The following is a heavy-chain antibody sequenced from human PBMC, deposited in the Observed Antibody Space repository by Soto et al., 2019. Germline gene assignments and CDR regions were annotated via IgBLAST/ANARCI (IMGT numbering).Heavy chain of an antibody. V-gene: IGHV3-30-3*01. CDR2: ISYDGSNK. CDR3: ARATS. J-gene: IGHJ5*02. Sequence: VESLRLSCAASGFTFSSYAMHWVRQAPGKGLEWVAVISYDGSNKYYADSVKGRFTISRDNSKNTLYLQMNSLRAEDTAVYYCARATSWGQGTLVTVSS. CDR1: GFTFSSYA.